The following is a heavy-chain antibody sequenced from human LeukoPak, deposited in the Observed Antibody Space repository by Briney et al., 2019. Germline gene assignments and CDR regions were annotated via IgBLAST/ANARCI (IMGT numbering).Heavy chain of an antibody. CDR3: ARLGYNWNRDFDY. J-gene: IGHJ4*02. V-gene: IGHV4-39*07. CDR1: SGSISTSNYY. CDR2: INHSGST. Sequence: SETLSLTCTVSSGSISTSNYYWRWIRQPPGKGLEWIGEINHSGSTNYNPSLKSRVTISVDTSKNQFSLKLSSVTAADTAVYYCARLGYNWNRDFDYWGQGTLVTVSS. D-gene: IGHD1-20*01.